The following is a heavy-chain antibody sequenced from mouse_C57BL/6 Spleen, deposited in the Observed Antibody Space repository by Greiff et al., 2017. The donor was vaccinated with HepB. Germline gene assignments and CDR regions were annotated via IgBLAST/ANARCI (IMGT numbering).Heavy chain of an antibody. CDR2: IYPGDGDT. Sequence: VKLMESGAELVKPGASVKISCKASGYAFSSYWMNWVKQRPGKGLEWIGQIYPGDGDTNYNGKFKGKATLTADKSSSTAYMQLSSLTSEDSAVYFCARSKTVVAPYAMDYWGQGTSVTVSS. J-gene: IGHJ4*01. D-gene: IGHD1-1*01. CDR1: GYAFSSYW. CDR3: ARSKTVVAPYAMDY. V-gene: IGHV1-80*01.